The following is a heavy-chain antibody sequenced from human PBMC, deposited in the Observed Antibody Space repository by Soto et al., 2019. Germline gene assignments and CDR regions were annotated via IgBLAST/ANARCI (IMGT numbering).Heavy chain of an antibody. Sequence: QVQLQESGPGLVKPSHTLSLTCTVSGGSIISGSYYWTWIRHHPGKGLEWIGHIYSTESTNYNPSLKSRLTISVDMSGSQFSLKLSSVTVADTAVYYCAGSDSSTKTRYYFDRWGQGTLVTVSS. CDR1: GGSIISGSYY. V-gene: IGHV4-31*03. D-gene: IGHD3-22*01. CDR3: AGSDSSTKTRYYFDR. J-gene: IGHJ4*02. CDR2: IYSTEST.